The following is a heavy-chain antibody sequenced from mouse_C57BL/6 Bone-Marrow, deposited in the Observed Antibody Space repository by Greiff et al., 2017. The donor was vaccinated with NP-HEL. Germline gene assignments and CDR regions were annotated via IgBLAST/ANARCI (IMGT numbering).Heavy chain of an antibody. J-gene: IGHJ2*01. V-gene: IGHV14-3*01. D-gene: IGHD3-2*01. CDR1: GFHIKNTY. CDR2: IDPANGNT. Sequence: EVQLQQSVAELVRPGASVKLSCTASGFHIKNTYMHWVKQRPEQGLEWIGRIDPANGNTKYAPKFQGKATITADTSSNTAYLQLSSLTTEDTAIYYCATQTAYWGKGTTLTVSS. CDR3: ATQTAY.